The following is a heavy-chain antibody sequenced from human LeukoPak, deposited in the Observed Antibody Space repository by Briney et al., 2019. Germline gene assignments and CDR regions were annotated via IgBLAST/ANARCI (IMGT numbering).Heavy chain of an antibody. V-gene: IGHV4-34*01. CDR1: AGSFSGYY. Sequence: SETLSLNCAVYAGSFSGYYWSWIRQPPGKGLEWIGEINHSGSTNYNPSLKSRVTISVDTSKNQFSLKLSSVTAADTAVYYCAINGYSSGWYGGNYWGQGTLVTVSS. CDR3: AINGYSSGWYGGNY. D-gene: IGHD6-19*01. CDR2: INHSGST. J-gene: IGHJ4*02.